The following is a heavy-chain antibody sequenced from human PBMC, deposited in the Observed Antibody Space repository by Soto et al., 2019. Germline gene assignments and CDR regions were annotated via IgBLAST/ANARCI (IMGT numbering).Heavy chain of an antibody. CDR2: ISSSGTYM. V-gene: IGHV3-21*01. D-gene: IGHD1-20*01. CDR3: ATNNTPGGMDV. J-gene: IGHJ6*02. Sequence: GGSLRLSCAASGFTFSTYTVNWVRQSPGKGLEWVSSISSSGTYMYYADSVKGRFTISRDNARNSLYLQMNNLRAEDTAVYYCATNNTPGGMDVWGQGATVTVS. CDR1: GFTFSTYT.